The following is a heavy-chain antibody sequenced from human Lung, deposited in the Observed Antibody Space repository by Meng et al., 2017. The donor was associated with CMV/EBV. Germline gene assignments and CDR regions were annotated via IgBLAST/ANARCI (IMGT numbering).Heavy chain of an antibody. Sequence: ESXKISXAASGFTFSSYSLNWVRQAPGKELEWVSSISSSSSYIYYADSVKGRFTISRDNAKNSLYLQLNSLRAEDTAVYYCARAPEGDGYNIDYWGQGTXVTVAS. CDR3: ARAPEGDGYNIDY. CDR2: ISSSSSYI. V-gene: IGHV3-21*01. J-gene: IGHJ4*02. CDR1: GFTFSSYS. D-gene: IGHD5-24*01.